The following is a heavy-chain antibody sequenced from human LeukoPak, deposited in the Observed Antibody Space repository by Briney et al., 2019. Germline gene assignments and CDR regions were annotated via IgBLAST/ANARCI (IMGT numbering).Heavy chain of an antibody. V-gene: IGHV1-46*01. CDR2: INPSGGST. CDR1: GYTFTSYY. CDR3: ARDFIGYYDILTGENYYYYGMDV. J-gene: IGHJ6*02. D-gene: IGHD3-9*01. Sequence: ASVKVSCKASGYTFTSYYMHWVRQAPGQGLEWMGIINPSGGSTSYAQKFQGRVTMTRDTSTSTVYMELSSLRSEDTAVYYCARDFIGYYDILTGENYYYYGMDVWGQGTTVTVSS.